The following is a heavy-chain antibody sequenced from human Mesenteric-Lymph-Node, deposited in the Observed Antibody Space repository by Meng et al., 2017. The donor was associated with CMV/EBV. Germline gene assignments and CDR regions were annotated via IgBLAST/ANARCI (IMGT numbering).Heavy chain of an antibody. CDR1: GFTFSSYG. Sequence: GESLKISCAASGFTFSSYGMHWVRQAPGKRLEWVAFVRFDGSNKYYADSVKGRFTISRDNSKNTLYLQMNSLRAEDTAVYYCASGLDPPFDYWGQGTLVTVSS. CDR3: ASGLDPPFDY. CDR2: VRFDGSNK. J-gene: IGHJ4*02. V-gene: IGHV3-30*02. D-gene: IGHD1-26*01.